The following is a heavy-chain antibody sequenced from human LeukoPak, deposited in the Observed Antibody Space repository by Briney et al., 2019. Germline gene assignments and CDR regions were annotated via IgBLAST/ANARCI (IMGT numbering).Heavy chain of an antibody. CDR1: GFTFSSYA. V-gene: IGHV3-23*01. CDR2: ISGSGGST. D-gene: IGHD5-18*01. Sequence: GGSLRLSCAASGFTFSSYAMSWVRQAPGKGLEWASAISGSGGSTYYADSVKGRFTFSRDNSKNTLYLQMNSLRAEDTAVYYCAKDQGYSYGYGFDYWGQGTLVTVSS. J-gene: IGHJ4*02. CDR3: AKDQGYSYGYGFDY.